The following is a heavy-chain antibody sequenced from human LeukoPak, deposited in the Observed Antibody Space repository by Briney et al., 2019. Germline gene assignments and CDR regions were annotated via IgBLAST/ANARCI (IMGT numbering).Heavy chain of an antibody. CDR3: ARHSGAGTGFVY. CDR2: IYYSGST. J-gene: IGHJ4*02. V-gene: IGHV4-59*08. D-gene: IGHD6-19*01. Sequence: SETLSLTCTVPGGSTSSYYWSWIRQPPGKGLEWIGYIYYSGSTNYNPSLKSRLTISIDTSKNQFSLKLSSVTAADTAVYYCARHSGAGTGFVYWGQGTLVTVSS. CDR1: GGSTSSYY.